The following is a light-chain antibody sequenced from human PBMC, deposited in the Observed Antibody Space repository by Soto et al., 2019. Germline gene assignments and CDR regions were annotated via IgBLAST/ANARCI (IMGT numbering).Light chain of an antibody. CDR1: SSDVGSYNL. CDR3: CSYAGSSTYVV. CDR2: EVS. V-gene: IGLV2-23*02. J-gene: IGLJ2*01. Sequence: QSALTQPASVSGSHGQSITISCTGTSSDVGSYNLVSWYQQHPGKAPKLMIYEVSKRPSGVSNRFSGSKSGNTASLTISGRQAEDEADYYCCSYAGSSTYVVFGGGTKLTVL.